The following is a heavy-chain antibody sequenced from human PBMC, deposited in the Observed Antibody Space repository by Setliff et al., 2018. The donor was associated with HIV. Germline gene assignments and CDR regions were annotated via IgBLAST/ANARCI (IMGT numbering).Heavy chain of an antibody. Sequence: PGGSLRLSCTASGFTFGDYAMSWVRQAPGKGLEWVGRIKSKTEGGTTDYTEPVKGRFTISRDDSKNTLYLQMNSLKTEDTAVYYCTTAPGYFGSGSYFYYFDYWGQGTLVTVSS. D-gene: IGHD3-10*01. CDR3: TTAPGYFGSGSYFYYFDY. CDR2: IKSKTEGGTT. V-gene: IGHV3-15*01. J-gene: IGHJ4*02. CDR1: GFTFGDYA.